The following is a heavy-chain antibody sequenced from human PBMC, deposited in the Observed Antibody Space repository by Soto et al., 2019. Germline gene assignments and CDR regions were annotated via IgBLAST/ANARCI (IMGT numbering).Heavy chain of an antibody. D-gene: IGHD5-12*01. Sequence: QVQLQQWGAGLLKPSETLSLTCAVYGGSFSGYYWSWIRQPPGKGLEWIGEINHRGSTNHNPSLKSRVSMSVDTSKSQCSLKLSSVTAADTAVYYCARGDVSSGYVYWGQGTLVTVSS. J-gene: IGHJ4*02. V-gene: IGHV4-34*01. CDR1: GGSFSGYY. CDR2: INHRGST. CDR3: ARGDVSSGYVY.